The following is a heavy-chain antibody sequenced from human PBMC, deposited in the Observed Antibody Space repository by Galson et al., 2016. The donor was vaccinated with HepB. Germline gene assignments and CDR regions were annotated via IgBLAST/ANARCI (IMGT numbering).Heavy chain of an antibody. CDR3: ARAAAWNHPL. CDR1: GGSISSNNW. CDR2: IYHTGST. D-gene: IGHD1-1*01. V-gene: IGHV4-4*02. Sequence: SETLSLTCTVSGGSISSNNWYSLVRQPPAKGLEWIGDIYHTGSTNYNPSLKSPVHISMDNYKNQYSPNMTSRTAADTAVYYCARAAAWNHPLWGQGTLVTVSS. J-gene: IGHJ4*02.